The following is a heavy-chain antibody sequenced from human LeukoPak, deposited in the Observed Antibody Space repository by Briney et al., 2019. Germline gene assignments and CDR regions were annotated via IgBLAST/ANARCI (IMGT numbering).Heavy chain of an antibody. V-gene: IGHV1-2*02. J-gene: IGHJ4*02. CDR2: INPDSGGT. CDR3: ARDIVGATTGFDY. Sequence: ASVKVSCKASGYTFTGYYMHWVRQAPGQGLEWMGWINPDSGGTNSAQNFQGRVTMTRDTSISTAYMELSRLTSDDTAVYYCARDIVGATTGFDYWGQGTLVTVSS. D-gene: IGHD1-26*01. CDR1: GYTFTGYY.